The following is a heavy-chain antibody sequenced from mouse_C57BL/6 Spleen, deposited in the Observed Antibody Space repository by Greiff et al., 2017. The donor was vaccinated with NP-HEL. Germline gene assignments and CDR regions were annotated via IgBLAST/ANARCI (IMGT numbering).Heavy chain of an antibody. CDR2: IYPGSGST. J-gene: IGHJ3*01. CDR1: GYTFTSYW. V-gene: IGHV1-55*01. Sequence: VQLQQSGAELVKPGASVKMSCKASGYTFTSYWITWVKQRPGQGLEWIGDIYPGSGSTNYNEKFKSKATLTVDTSSSTAYMQLSSLTSEDSAVYYCARGLDGYYRFAYWGQGTLVTVSA. CDR3: ARGLDGYYRFAY. D-gene: IGHD2-3*01.